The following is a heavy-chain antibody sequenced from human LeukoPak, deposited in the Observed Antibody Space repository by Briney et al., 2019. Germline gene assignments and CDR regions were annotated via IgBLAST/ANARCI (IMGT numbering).Heavy chain of an antibody. V-gene: IGHV4-4*07. J-gene: IGHJ5*02. CDR1: GGSISSYY. CDR3: VRDSGTTGEVKFDP. D-gene: IGHD3-10*01. Sequence: SETLSLTCTVSGGSISSYYWSWIRQPAGKGLEWIGRIYTSGSITYNPSLKSRVSMSVDTSKNQFSLKLSSVTAADTAVYYCVRDSGTTGEVKFDPWGQGTLVTVSS. CDR2: IYTSGSI.